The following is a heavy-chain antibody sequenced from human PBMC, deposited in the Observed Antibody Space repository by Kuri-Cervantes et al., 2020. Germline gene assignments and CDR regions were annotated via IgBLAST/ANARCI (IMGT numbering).Heavy chain of an antibody. CDR2: IYYSRST. Sequence: SETLSLTCTVSGGSISSSSYYWGWIRQPPGKGLEWIGSIYYSRSTYYNPSLKSRVTISVDTSKNQFSLKLSSVTAADTAVYYCARRYYGSDAFDIWGQGTMVTVSS. V-gene: IGHV4-39*01. D-gene: IGHD3-10*01. J-gene: IGHJ3*02. CDR1: GGSISSSSYY. CDR3: ARRYYGSDAFDI.